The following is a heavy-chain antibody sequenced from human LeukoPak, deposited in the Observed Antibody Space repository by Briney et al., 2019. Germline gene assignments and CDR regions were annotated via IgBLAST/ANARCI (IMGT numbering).Heavy chain of an antibody. CDR2: ISGSGGST. CDR1: GFTFSSYA. D-gene: IGHD6-13*01. Sequence: GGSLRLSCAASGFTFSSYAMSWVRQAPGKGLEWVSAISGSGGSTYYADSVKGRFTISRDNSKNTLYLQMNSLRAEDTAVYYCARYSTSWPSRFDYWGQGTLVTVSS. J-gene: IGHJ4*02. CDR3: ARYSTSWPSRFDY. V-gene: IGHV3-23*01.